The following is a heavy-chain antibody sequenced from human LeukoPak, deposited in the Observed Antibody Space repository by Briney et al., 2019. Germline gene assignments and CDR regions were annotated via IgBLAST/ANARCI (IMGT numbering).Heavy chain of an antibody. CDR3: ARDRRVIWGSYFDY. J-gene: IGHJ4*02. CDR2: ITSSGTYI. V-gene: IGHV3-21*01. Sequence: TGGSLKLSCATSGFTFNNYNMNWVRQAPGRALEWVSSITSSGTYIFYADSVKGRFTISRDNAKNSLYLQMNSLRDEDTAVYYCARDRRVIWGSYFDYWGQGTLVTVSS. CDR1: GFTFNNYN. D-gene: IGHD3-16*01.